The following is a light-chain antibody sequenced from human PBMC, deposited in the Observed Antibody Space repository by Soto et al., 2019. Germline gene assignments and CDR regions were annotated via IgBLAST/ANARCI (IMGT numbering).Light chain of an antibody. CDR1: SSDVGGYNY. CDR3: SSYTSSSTLVV. J-gene: IGLJ2*01. V-gene: IGLV2-14*01. Sequence: QSALTQPASVSGSPGQSITISCTGTSSDVGGYNYVSWYQQHPGKAPKLMIYEVSNRPSGVSNRFSGSTSGNTASLTISGLQATDEADYYCSSYTSSSTLVVFGGGTKLTVL. CDR2: EVS.